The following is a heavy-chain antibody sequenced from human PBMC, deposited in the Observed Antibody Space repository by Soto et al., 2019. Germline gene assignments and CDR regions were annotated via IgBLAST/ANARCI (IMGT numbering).Heavy chain of an antibody. Sequence: QVQLVQSGAEVKKPGASVKVSCKASGYTFNSYDINWVRQATGQGLEWMGWMNPNSGNTVYAQKFQGRVTMTRNTSISTAYMELSSLRSEDTAVYSCARGLNMVRGPSGRSYDKYHYYFMDVWGKGTTVTVSS. V-gene: IGHV1-8*01. CDR2: MNPNSGNT. D-gene: IGHD3-10*01. CDR3: ARGLNMVRGPSGRSYDKYHYYFMDV. J-gene: IGHJ6*03. CDR1: GYTFNSYD.